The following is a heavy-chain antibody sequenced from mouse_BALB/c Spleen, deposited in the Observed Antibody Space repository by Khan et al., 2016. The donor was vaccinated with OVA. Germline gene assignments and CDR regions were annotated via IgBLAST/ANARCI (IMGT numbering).Heavy chain of an antibody. J-gene: IGHJ4*01. CDR3: ATLGVYAMDY. V-gene: IGHV14-3*02. Sequence: VQLKQSGAELVKPGASVKLSCTASGFNIKDTYMHWVKQRPEQGLEWIGTIDPANGNTKYDPKFQGKATITTDTSSNTAYLQLSCLTSEDTAVYYCATLGVYAMDYWGQGTSVTVSS. CDR1: GFNIKDTY. CDR2: IDPANGNT.